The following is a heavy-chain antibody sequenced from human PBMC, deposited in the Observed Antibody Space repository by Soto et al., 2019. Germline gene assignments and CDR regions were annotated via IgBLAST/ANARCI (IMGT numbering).Heavy chain of an antibody. Sequence: SETLSLTCTVSGGSLSGYYWSWIRQPPGKGLEWIGDFYSSGSPHHNPSLKNRVSISEDRSKNEFSLKLSSVTAADTAIYYCAREFYYDRSGIVFASWGQGTLVPVSS. J-gene: IGHJ5*02. CDR3: AREFYYDRSGIVFAS. D-gene: IGHD3-22*01. V-gene: IGHV4-59*01. CDR1: GGSLSGYY. CDR2: FYSSGSP.